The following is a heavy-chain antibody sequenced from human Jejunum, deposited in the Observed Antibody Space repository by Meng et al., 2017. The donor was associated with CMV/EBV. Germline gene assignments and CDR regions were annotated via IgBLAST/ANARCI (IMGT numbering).Heavy chain of an antibody. D-gene: IGHD2-2*01. CDR1: ISAYS. CDR2: ISHSGGI. V-gene: IGHV4-59*01. Sequence: ISAYSWTWLRQYPEKNLEWFGAISHSGGIDYNPSLKGRLTISLDTSKNQVSLQLTSVTAADTAVYYCATSKGYCSSPACYPAFDFWGQGTRVTVSS. CDR3: ATSKGYCSSPACYPAFDF. J-gene: IGHJ4*02.